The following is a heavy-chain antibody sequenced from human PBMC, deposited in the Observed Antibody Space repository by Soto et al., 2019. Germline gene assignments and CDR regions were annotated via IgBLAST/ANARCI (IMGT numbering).Heavy chain of an antibody. Sequence: EVQLVESGGGLVKPGGSLRLSCAASGFTFTRYSMNWVRQAPGKGLEWVSSISSTTNYIYYGDSMKGRFTISRDNAKNSLYLEMNSLRAEDTAVYYCARAQDAAMITPADYWGQGTLVTVSS. V-gene: IGHV3-21*06. CDR2: ISSTTNYI. CDR3: ARAQDAAMITPADY. D-gene: IGHD5-18*01. J-gene: IGHJ4*02. CDR1: GFTFTRYS.